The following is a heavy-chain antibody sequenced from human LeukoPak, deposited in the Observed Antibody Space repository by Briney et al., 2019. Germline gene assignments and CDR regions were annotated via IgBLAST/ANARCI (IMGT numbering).Heavy chain of an antibody. J-gene: IGHJ6*02. CDR3: ARGSGYYYGMDV. CDR1: GFTVSSNY. CDR2: IYSGGST. V-gene: IGHV3-53*01. Sequence: GGSLRLSCAASGFTVSSNYMSWVRQAPGKGLEWVSVIYSGGSTYYADSVKGRFTISRDDSKNTLYLQMNSLRAEDTAVYYCARGSGYYYGMDVWGQGTTVTVSS.